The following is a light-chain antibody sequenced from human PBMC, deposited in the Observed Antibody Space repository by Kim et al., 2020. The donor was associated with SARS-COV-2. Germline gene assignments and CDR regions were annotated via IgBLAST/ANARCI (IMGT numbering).Light chain of an antibody. V-gene: IGKV3-11*01. CDR1: QSVSSF. CDR2: DAS. Sequence: LSPGERATLSCRASQSVSSFLAWYQQKPGQAPRLLIYDASNRATGIPARFSGSGSGTDFTLTISSLEPEDFAVFYCQQRGSWPPTFGQGTKVDIK. CDR3: QQRGSWPPT. J-gene: IGKJ1*01.